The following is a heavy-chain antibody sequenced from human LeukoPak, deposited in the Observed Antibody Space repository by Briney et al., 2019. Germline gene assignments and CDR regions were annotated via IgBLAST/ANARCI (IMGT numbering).Heavy chain of an antibody. Sequence: GGSLRLSCAASEFTVSDSYMSWVRQAPGKGLQWVSVIFSGGSTYYADSVKGRFIISRDNAKSSLYLQMNNLRAEDTAVYFCARLRYSDCWGQGTQVTVSS. V-gene: IGHV3-66*04. CDR1: EFTVSDSY. CDR2: IFSGGST. CDR3: ARLRYSDC. J-gene: IGHJ4*02. D-gene: IGHD2-15*01.